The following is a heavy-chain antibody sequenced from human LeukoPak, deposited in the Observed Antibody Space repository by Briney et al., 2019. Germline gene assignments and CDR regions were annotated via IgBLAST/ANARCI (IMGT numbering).Heavy chain of an antibody. D-gene: IGHD4-23*01. CDR1: GFTFSGSA. CDR2: IRSKANSYAT. J-gene: IGHJ4*02. CDR3: TTHDYGGNIAYSFDY. Sequence: QTGGSLRLSCAASGFTFSGSAMHWVRQASGKGLEWVGRIRSKANSYATAYAASVKGRFTISRDDSKNTAYLQMNSLKTEDTAVYYCTTHDYGGNIAYSFDYWGQGTLVTVSS. V-gene: IGHV3-73*01.